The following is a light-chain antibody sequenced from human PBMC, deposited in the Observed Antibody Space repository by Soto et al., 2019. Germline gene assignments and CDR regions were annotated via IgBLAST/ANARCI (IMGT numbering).Light chain of an antibody. Sequence: EIVLTQSPATLSLSPGERATLSCRASQSVSSYLAWYQHKPGQSPRLLIYGATNRATGVPARFSGSGSGTDCTLTISNLEPEDFAVYYCQQRSSWPLTFGGGTKVEIK. CDR1: QSVSSY. CDR2: GAT. V-gene: IGKV3-11*01. J-gene: IGKJ4*01. CDR3: QQRSSWPLT.